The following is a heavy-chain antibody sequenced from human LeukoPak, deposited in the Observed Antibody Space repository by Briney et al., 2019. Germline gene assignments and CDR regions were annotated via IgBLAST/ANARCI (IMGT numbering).Heavy chain of an antibody. J-gene: IGHJ3*02. CDR3: ARDRIGYCSGGSCYKGGAFDI. Sequence: ASVKVSCKASGYTFTSYYMHWVRQAPGQGLEWMGIINPSGGSTSYAQKFQGRVTMTRDTSTSTVYMELSSLRSEDTAVYYCARDRIGYCSGGSCYKGGAFDIWGQGTMVTVPS. CDR2: INPSGGST. CDR1: GYTFTSYY. V-gene: IGHV1-46*01. D-gene: IGHD2-15*01.